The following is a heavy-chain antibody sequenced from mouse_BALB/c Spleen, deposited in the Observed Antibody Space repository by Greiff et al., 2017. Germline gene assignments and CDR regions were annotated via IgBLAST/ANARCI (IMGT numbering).Heavy chain of an antibody. CDR2: ILPGSGST. CDR1: GYTFSSYW. CDR3: AREGSHYYGDGAMDY. Sequence: QVQLKQSGAELMKPGASVKISCKATGYTFSSYWIEWVKQRPGHGLEWIGEILPGSGSTNYNEKLKGKATFTADTASNTAYMQLSSLTSEDSAVYDCAREGSHYYGDGAMDYWGQGTSVTVSS. D-gene: IGHD1-2*01. V-gene: IGHV1-9*01. J-gene: IGHJ4*01.